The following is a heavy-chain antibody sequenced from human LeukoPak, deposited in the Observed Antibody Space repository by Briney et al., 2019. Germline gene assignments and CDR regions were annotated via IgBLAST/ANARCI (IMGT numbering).Heavy chain of an antibody. CDR2: ISSDSGTI. CDR3: ARRDPFDY. V-gene: IGHV3-48*02. Sequence: PGGSLRLSCAGSGFTSNNNYMSWVRQAPGKGLEWISFISSDSGTIYYADSVKGRSTISRNNAANSLYLQMNNLRDEDTAVYYCARRDPFDYWGQGTMVTVSS. J-gene: IGHJ4*02. CDR1: GFTSNNNY.